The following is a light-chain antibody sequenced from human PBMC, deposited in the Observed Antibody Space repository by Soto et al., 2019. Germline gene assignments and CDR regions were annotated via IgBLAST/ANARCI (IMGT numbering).Light chain of an antibody. V-gene: IGKV3-20*01. CDR1: QSISNNY. CDR2: LAS. J-gene: IGKJ2*01. CDR3: QQYGDSPPRYT. Sequence: EIVLTQSPGTLSLSPGERATLSCRASQSISNNYLSWYQQKPGQAPRLLIYLASTRAAGIPDRFSGSGSGTDFTLTISRLEPEDFAAYYCQQYGDSPPRYTFGQGTKLEI.